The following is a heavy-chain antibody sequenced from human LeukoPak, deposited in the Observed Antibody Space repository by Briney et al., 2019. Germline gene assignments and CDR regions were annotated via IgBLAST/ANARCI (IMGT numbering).Heavy chain of an antibody. J-gene: IGHJ4*02. CDR1: GFTFISYS. CDR3: ERVQGDMVRGVIIFGYYFDY. V-gene: IGHV3-21*01. D-gene: IGHD3-10*01. CDR2: ISRSSSYI. Sequence: GGSLILSCSASGFTFISYSMNWVRQPPGKGLGLVSSISRSSSYIYYAYTVKAPYTISRHNAKNPLYLQMNSLRAEDTAVYYCERVQGDMVRGVIIFGYYFDYWGQGTLVTVSS.